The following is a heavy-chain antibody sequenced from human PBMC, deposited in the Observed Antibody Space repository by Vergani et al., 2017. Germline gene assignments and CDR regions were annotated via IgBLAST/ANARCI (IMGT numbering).Heavy chain of an antibody. V-gene: IGHV3-33*01. D-gene: IGHD1-14*01. CDR2: TWDDGNNK. CDR1: GFTFNQYG. J-gene: IGHJ5*02. CDR3: ARDLRLLYNRVGP. Sequence: QVQLVESGGGVVQPGRSLRLSCAASGFTFNQYGMHWVRQAPGKGLEWVAVTWDDGNNKQYADSVEGRFTISRNNSKGTMYLQMNSLRDEDTGVYYGARDLRLLYNRVGPWGQGTLVTVSS.